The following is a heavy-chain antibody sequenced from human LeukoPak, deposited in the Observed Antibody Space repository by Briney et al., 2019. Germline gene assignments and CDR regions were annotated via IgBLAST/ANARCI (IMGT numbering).Heavy chain of an antibody. Sequence: ASVKVSCKVSGYSLTELSMPWVRQAPGKGLEWMGGFDPEDGETIYAQKFQGRVTMTEDTSTDTAYMELSSLRSEDTAVYYCATGNSSSWPAEYFQHWGQGTLVTVSS. CDR1: GYSLTELS. V-gene: IGHV1-24*01. J-gene: IGHJ1*01. D-gene: IGHD6-13*01. CDR3: ATGNSSSWPAEYFQH. CDR2: FDPEDGET.